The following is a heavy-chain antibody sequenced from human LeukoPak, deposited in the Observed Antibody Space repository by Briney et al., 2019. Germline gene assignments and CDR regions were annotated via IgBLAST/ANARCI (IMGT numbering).Heavy chain of an antibody. CDR1: GFTFSSYA. Sequence: GGSLRLSCAASGFTFSSYAMYWVRQAPGKGLEWVSGIVGSGGSTHYADSVKGRFTISRDNSKNTVYLQMNSLRAEDTAVYYCAKTTTGYSSGRFPGWPVDYWGQGTLVTVSS. D-gene: IGHD6-19*01. J-gene: IGHJ4*02. CDR2: IVGSGGST. CDR3: AKTTTGYSSGRFPGWPVDY. V-gene: IGHV3-23*01.